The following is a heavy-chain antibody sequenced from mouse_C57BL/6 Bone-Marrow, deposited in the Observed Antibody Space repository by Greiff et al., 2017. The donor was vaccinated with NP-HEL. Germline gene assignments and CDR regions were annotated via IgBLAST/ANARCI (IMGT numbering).Heavy chain of an antibody. J-gene: IGHJ2*01. D-gene: IGHD2-3*01. Sequence: VKVVESGAELARPGASVKLSCKASGYTFTSYGISWVKQRTGQGLEWIGEIYPRSGNTYYNEKFKGKATLTADKSSSTAYMELRSLTSEDSAVYFCARGRWLLPFDYWGQGTTLTVSS. CDR1: GYTFTSYG. V-gene: IGHV1-81*01. CDR2: IYPRSGNT. CDR3: ARGRWLLPFDY.